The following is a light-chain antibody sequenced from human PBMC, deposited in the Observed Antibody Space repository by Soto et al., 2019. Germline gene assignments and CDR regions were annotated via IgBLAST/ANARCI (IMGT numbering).Light chain of an antibody. CDR1: SSNVGAGYD. CDR3: QSYDTSLSASVV. CDR2: GNS. J-gene: IGLJ2*01. V-gene: IGLV1-40*01. Sequence: QSVLTQPPSVSGAPGQGVTISCTGSSSNVGAGYDVHWYQQLPGTAPKLLIYGNSNRPSGVPDRFSGSRSGAAASLAISGLQAEDEADYYCQSYDTSLSASVVFGAGTKLTVL.